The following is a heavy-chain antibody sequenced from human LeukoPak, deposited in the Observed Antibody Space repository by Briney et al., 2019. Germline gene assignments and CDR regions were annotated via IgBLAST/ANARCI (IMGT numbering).Heavy chain of an antibody. J-gene: IGHJ4*02. D-gene: IGHD3-22*01. V-gene: IGHV3-21*01. CDR2: ISSSSSYI. CDR1: GFTFSSHG. CDR3: ARHYYDSSGYYYFDY. Sequence: PGGSLRLSCAASGFTFSSHGMNWVRQAPGKGLEWVSSISSSSSYIYYADSVKGRFTISRDNAKNSLYLQMNSLRAEDTAVYYCARHYYDSSGYYYFDYWGQGTLVTVSS.